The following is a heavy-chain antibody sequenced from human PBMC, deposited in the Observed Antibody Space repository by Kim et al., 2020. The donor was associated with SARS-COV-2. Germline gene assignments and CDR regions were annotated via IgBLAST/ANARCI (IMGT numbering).Heavy chain of an antibody. CDR2: FSYGGRT. D-gene: IGHD2-2*01. CDR3: VRRGDSHAIFDF. CDR1: GGSISNRNYY. J-gene: IGHJ4*02. Sequence: SETLSLTCSVSGGSISNRNYYWGWIRQPPGKGLEWIGSFSYGGRTHYNPSLEGRVTISGDTSNNQFSLKVTSVTAADTGVYYCVRRGDSHAIFDFWGQGTLVTVSS. V-gene: IGHV4-39*01.